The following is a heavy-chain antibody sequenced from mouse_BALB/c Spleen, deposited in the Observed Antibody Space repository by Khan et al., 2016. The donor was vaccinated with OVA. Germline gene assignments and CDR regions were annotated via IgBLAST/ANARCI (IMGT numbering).Heavy chain of an antibody. CDR1: GYTFTSYS. V-gene: IGHV1-4*01. CDR2: INPSNGYT. Sequence: QVRLHQSGAELARPGASVKMSCKASGYTFTSYSMHWIKQRPGQGLEWIGNINPSNGYTNHNQNFRDKATLTADKSSSTAYMQLSSLTSEDSAVXYCARDFHDHGRRGALDYGGQGTSVTVSS. CDR3: ARDFHDHGRRGALDY. D-gene: IGHD1-1*01. J-gene: IGHJ4*01.